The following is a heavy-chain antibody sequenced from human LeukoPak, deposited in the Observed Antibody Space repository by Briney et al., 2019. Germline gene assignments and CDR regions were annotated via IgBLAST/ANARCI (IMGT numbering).Heavy chain of an antibody. D-gene: IGHD5-18*01. Sequence: GGSLRLSCAASGFTLSNYDMHWVRQVIGKGLEWVSGIGTAGDTYYGGSVKGRFSSSRENAKNFLYLQMNSLRAGDTAVYYCARADLRGYSLHYWGQGTLVAVSS. CDR2: IGTAGDT. J-gene: IGHJ4*02. V-gene: IGHV3-13*01. CDR1: GFTLSNYD. CDR3: ARADLRGYSLHY.